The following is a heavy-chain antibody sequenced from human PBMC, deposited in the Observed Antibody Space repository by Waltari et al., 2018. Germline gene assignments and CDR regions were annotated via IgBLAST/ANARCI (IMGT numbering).Heavy chain of an antibody. CDR1: GYSFTPYW. Sequence: EVQLVQSGGEMKKHGESLKISCEASGYSFTPYWIGWVRHMPGKGMEWMGIIYPGHSDIRYNPSYQGQVLISADTSINTAYLRLTSLKASDSAIYYCARQFDFWSHYMDVWGKGTTVTISS. CDR2: IYPGHSDI. J-gene: IGHJ6*03. V-gene: IGHV5-51*01. CDR3: ARQFDFWSHYMDV. D-gene: IGHD3-3*01.